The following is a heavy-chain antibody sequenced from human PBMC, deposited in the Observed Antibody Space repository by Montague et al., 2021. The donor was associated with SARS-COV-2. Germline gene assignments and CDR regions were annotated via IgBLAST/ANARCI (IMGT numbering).Heavy chain of an antibody. CDR3: ARGGGYYNYGLDV. V-gene: IGHV4-59*07. CDR2: IYYSGST. D-gene: IGHD3-22*01. J-gene: IGHJ6*02. CDR1: GGSISNYY. Sequence: SDTLSLTRTVFGGSISNYYWSWIRQPPGRGLEWIGYIYYSGSTDXSPSLKSRVTISLDTSKNQFSLKVTSVTAADTAVYYCARGGGYYNYGLDVWGPGTTVTVSS.